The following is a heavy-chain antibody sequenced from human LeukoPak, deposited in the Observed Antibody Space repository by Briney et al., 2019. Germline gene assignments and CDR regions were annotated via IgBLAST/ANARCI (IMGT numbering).Heavy chain of an antibody. CDR3: ARDRQQLVRLQYQLDGFDI. V-gene: IGHV3-9*01. D-gene: IGHD6-13*01. J-gene: IGHJ3*02. CDR2: ISWNSGSI. CDR1: GFTFDDYA. Sequence: PGRSLRLSCAASGFTFDDYAMHWVRQAPGKGLEWVSGISWNSGSIGYADSVKGRFTISRDISKNTLYLQMNSLRVEDSAVYYCARDRQQLVRLQYQLDGFDIWGQGTMVTVSS.